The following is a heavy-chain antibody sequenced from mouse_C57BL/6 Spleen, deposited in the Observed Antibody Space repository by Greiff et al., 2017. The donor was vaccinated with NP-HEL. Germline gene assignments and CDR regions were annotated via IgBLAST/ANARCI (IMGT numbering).Heavy chain of an antibody. CDR2: ISSGSSTI. Sequence: EVKVVESGGGLVKPGGSLKLSCAASGFTFSDYGMHWVRQAPEKGLAWVAYISSGSSTIYYADTVKGRFTISRDNAKNTLFLQMTSLRSEDTAMYYCAKYGSSLLYAMDYWGQGTSVTVSS. V-gene: IGHV5-17*01. CDR3: AKYGSSLLYAMDY. CDR1: GFTFSDYG. J-gene: IGHJ4*01. D-gene: IGHD1-1*01.